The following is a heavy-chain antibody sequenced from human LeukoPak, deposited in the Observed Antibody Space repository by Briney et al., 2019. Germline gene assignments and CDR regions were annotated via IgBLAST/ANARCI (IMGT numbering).Heavy chain of an antibody. CDR2: IKPDGTTK. CDR3: ARSIPYGTTWYGRSDY. D-gene: IGHD6-13*01. J-gene: IGHJ4*02. CDR1: GFPFSSYS. Sequence: PGGSLRLSCAASGFPFSSYSMTWVRQAPGKGLEWVANIKPDGTTKFYVDSVKGRLTISRDNALNSLYLQMTSLRAEDTAIYYCARSIPYGTTWYGRSDYWGQGTLVTVSS. V-gene: IGHV3-7*03.